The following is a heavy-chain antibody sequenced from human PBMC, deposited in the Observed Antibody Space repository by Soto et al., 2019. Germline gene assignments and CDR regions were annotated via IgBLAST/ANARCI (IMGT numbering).Heavy chain of an antibody. CDR2: ISSSSNYR. D-gene: IGHD1-26*01. V-gene: IGHV3-11*05. J-gene: IGHJ6*02. CDR1: GFTFSDYY. CDR3: ARTYSGNYYYYGMDV. Sequence: QVQLVESGGGLVKPGGSLRLSCAASGFTFSDYYMTWIRQAPGKGLEWVSYISSSSNYRNNADSVKGRFTISRDNAKNSLYLQMNSLIAEDTAVYYCARTYSGNYYYYGMDVWGQGSTVTVSS.